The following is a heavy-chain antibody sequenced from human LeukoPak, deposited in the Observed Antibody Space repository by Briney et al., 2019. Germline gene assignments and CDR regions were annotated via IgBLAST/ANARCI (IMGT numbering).Heavy chain of an antibody. CDR1: GGSISSFY. V-gene: IGHV4-59*08. J-gene: IGHJ3*02. CDR3: ARHCSGGTCPLSFDAFDI. D-gene: IGHD2-15*01. CDR2: IYNREST. Sequence: SETLSLTCTVSGGSISSFYWSWIRQPPGKGLEWIGYIYNRESTNYNPSLKSGVTISVDTSKNQFSLMLTSVTASDTAMYYCARHCSGGTCPLSFDAFDIWGQGTMVTVSS.